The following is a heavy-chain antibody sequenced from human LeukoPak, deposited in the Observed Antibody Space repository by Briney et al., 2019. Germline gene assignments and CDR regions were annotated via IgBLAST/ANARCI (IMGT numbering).Heavy chain of an antibody. CDR1: GGSISSSSYY. Sequence: SETLSLTCTVSGGSISSSSYYWGWIRQPPGKGLEWIGSIYYSGSTYYNPSLKSRVTISVDTSKNQFSLKLSSVTAADTAVYYCATAGDYCSGGSCLPSAFDIWGQGTMVTVSS. D-gene: IGHD2-15*01. CDR3: ATAGDYCSGGSCLPSAFDI. V-gene: IGHV4-39*07. J-gene: IGHJ3*02. CDR2: IYYSGST.